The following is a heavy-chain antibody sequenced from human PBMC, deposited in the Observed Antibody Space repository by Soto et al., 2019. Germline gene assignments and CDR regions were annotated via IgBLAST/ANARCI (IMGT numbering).Heavy chain of an antibody. J-gene: IGHJ4*02. CDR1: GGSISSGGYY. V-gene: IGHV4-31*03. CDR2: IYYSGST. Sequence: SETLSLTCTVSGGSISSGGYYWSWIRQHPGKGLEWIGYIYYSGSTYYNPSLKSRVTISVDTSKNQFSLKLSSVTAADTAVYYCARGIYSARLFQTIYYFDYWGQGTLVTVSS. D-gene: IGHD3-9*01. CDR3: ARGIYSARLFQTIYYFDY.